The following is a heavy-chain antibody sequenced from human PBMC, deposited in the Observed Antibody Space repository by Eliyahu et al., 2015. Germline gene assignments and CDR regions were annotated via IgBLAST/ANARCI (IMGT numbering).Heavy chain of an antibody. CDR3: AIENLIESIGINLDY. CDR1: GFRFSSYA. CDR2: IGGSGATT. J-gene: IGHJ4*02. V-gene: IGHV3-23*01. D-gene: IGHD3-22*01. Sequence: EVQLLESGGDLVQPGGSLRLSCAASGFRFSSYAMSWVRQAPGRGLEWVSAIGGSGATTYYAGSVKGRFTISRDNARNILYVQMNSLRVDDTAVYYCAIENLIESIGINLDYWGQGTLVTVSS.